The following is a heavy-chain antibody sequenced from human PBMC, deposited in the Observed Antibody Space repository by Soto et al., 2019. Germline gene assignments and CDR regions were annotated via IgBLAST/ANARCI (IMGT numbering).Heavy chain of an antibody. CDR1: GYTFINYY. V-gene: IGHV1-46*01. CDR3: ARDLAAGDL. Sequence: QEQLVQSGAEVKEPGASVKVSCKASGYTFINYYIHWVRQAPGQGLEWMAIINPMGGSTNYAQEFQGRVTLTSDTSTSTVYMELSSLGFEDTALFYCARDLAAGDLWGQGTLVTVSS. CDR2: INPMGGST. D-gene: IGHD6-13*01. J-gene: IGHJ5*02.